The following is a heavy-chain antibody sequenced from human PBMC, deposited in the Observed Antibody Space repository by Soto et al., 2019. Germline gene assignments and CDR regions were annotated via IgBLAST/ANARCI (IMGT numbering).Heavy chain of an antibody. CDR1: GFTFSSYW. J-gene: IGHJ6*02. V-gene: IGHV3-7*03. Sequence: GSLRLSCAASGFTFSSYWMSWVRQAPGKGLEWVSNIKQDGSEEYYVDSVKGRFTISRDNAKNSLYLQMNSLRAEDTAVYYCARDHSAAYYYYYGMDVWGQGXTVTVYS. D-gene: IGHD6-13*01. CDR3: ARDHSAAYYYYYGMDV. CDR2: IKQDGSEE.